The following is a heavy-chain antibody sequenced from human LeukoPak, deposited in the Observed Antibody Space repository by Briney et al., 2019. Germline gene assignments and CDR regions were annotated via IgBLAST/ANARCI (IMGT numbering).Heavy chain of an antibody. J-gene: IGHJ4*02. Sequence: HPGGSLRLSCSASGFTFSSYAMHWVRQAPGKGLEYVSAISSNGGSTYYADSVKGRFTISRDNSKNTLYLQMSSLRAEDTAVYYCVKARWGGSWTPDFDYWGQGTLVTVSS. CDR3: VKARWGGSWTPDFDY. D-gene: IGHD6-13*01. CDR1: GFTFSSYA. CDR2: ISSNGGST. V-gene: IGHV3-64D*06.